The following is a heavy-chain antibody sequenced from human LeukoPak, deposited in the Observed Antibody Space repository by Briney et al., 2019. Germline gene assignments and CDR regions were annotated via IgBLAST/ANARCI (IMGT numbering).Heavy chain of an antibody. CDR3: AKARTTDRYCSSTSCKRPYYYYGMDV. Sequence: PGGSLRLSCAASGFTFSSYAMSWVRQAPGKGLEWVSAISGSGGSTYYADSVKGRFTISRDKSKNTLYLQMNSLRAEDTAVYYCAKARTTDRYCSSTSCKRPYYYYGMDVWGQGTTVTVSS. CDR1: GFTFSSYA. V-gene: IGHV3-23*01. J-gene: IGHJ6*02. CDR2: ISGSGGST. D-gene: IGHD2-2*01.